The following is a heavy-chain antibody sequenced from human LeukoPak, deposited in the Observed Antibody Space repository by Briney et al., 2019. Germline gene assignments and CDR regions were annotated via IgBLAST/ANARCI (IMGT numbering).Heavy chain of an antibody. CDR1: GSTFSNAW. D-gene: IGHD6-13*01. J-gene: IGHJ4*02. CDR2: IKSKTDGGTT. V-gene: IGHV3-15*01. CDR3: TTDFLNSSPRF. Sequence: PGGSLRLSCAASGSTFSNAWMSCVRQAPGKGREWVGRIKSKTDGGTTDYAAPVKGRFTISRDDSKNTLYLQMNSLKTEDTAVYYCTTDFLNSSPRFWGQGTLVTVSS.